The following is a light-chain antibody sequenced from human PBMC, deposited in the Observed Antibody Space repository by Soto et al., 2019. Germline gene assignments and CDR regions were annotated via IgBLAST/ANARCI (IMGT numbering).Light chain of an antibody. CDR1: QSISSY. V-gene: IGKV1-39*01. Sequence: DIQMTQSPSSLSASVGDRVTITCRASQSISSYLNWYQQKPGKAPKLLIYKASTLKSGVPSRFSGSGSGTEFTLTISSLQPDDFAVYYCQQRSNWPLTFGQGTRLEIK. CDR2: KAS. CDR3: QQRSNWPLT. J-gene: IGKJ5*01.